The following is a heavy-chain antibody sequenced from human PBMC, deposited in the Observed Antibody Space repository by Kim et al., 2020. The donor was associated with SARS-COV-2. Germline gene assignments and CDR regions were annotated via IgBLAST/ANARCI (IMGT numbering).Heavy chain of an antibody. J-gene: IGHJ3*02. CDR2: IYTSGST. Sequence: SETLSLTCTVSGGSISSGSYYWSWIRQPAGKGLEWIGRIYTSGSTNYNPSLKSRVTISVDTSKNQFSLKLSSVTAADTAVYYCARERDSSWRSNAFDIWGQGTMVTVSS. CDR3: ARERDSSWRSNAFDI. V-gene: IGHV4-61*02. CDR1: GGSISSGSYY. D-gene: IGHD3-22*01.